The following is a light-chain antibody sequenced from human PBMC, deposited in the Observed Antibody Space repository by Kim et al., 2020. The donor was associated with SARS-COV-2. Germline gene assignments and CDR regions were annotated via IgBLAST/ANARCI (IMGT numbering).Light chain of an antibody. CDR1: QSVKNN. CDR3: QQSHTTPLLS. Sequence: IVMTQSPATLSVSPGERVTLSCRASQSVKNNLAWYQQRPGQPPRLLIYGASTRATDISARFSGSGSGTDFTLTISNVQPEDFATYYCQQSHTTPLLSFGGGTKVDIK. J-gene: IGKJ4*01. CDR2: GAS. V-gene: IGKV3-15*01.